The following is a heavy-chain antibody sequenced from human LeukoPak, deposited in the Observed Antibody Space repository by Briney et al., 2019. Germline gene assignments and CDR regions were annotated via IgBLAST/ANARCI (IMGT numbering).Heavy chain of an antibody. CDR2: MNPNSGNT. Sequence: ASVKVSCKASGYTFTSYDINWVRQATGQGLEWMGWMNPNSGNTGYAQKFQGRVTMTRNTSISPAYMELSSLRSEDTAVYYCARRVSGWNYQTAEYFQHWGQGTLVTVSS. V-gene: IGHV1-8*01. CDR1: GYTFTSYD. J-gene: IGHJ1*01. CDR3: ARRVSGWNYQTAEYFQH. D-gene: IGHD1-7*01.